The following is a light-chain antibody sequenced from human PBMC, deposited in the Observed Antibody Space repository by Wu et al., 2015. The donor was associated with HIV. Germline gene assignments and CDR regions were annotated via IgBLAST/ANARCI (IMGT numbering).Light chain of an antibody. CDR1: QGISNY. J-gene: IGKJ1*01. V-gene: IGKV1-27*01. CDR2: AAS. Sequence: ASVGDRVTITXRASQGISNYLAWYQQKPGKIPKLLINAASTLQSGVPTRFSGGGSGTDFTPTISSLQPEDVATYYCQKYNSVPWTFGQGTKVEIK. CDR3: QKYNSVPWT.